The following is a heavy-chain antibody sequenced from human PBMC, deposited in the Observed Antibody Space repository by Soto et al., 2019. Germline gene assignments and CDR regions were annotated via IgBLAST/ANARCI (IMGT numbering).Heavy chain of an antibody. D-gene: IGHD2-15*01. CDR1: GGSISSGDYY. CDR3: ASLSDCSGGSCYLPSFDY. V-gene: IGHV4-30-4*01. CDR2: IYYSGST. Sequence: SETLSLTCTVSGGSISSGDYYWSWIRQPPGKGLEWIGYIYYSGSTYYNPSLKSRVTISVDTSKNQFSLKLSSVTAADTAVYYCASLSDCSGGSCYLPSFDYWGQGTLVTVSS. J-gene: IGHJ4*02.